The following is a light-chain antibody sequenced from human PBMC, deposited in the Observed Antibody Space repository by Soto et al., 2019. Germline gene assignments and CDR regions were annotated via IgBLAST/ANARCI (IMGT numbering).Light chain of an antibody. CDR2: EVS. CDR3: SSYTSSSTPNV. J-gene: IGLJ1*01. CDR1: SSDVGGYNY. V-gene: IGLV2-14*01. Sequence: QPALTRPASVSGSPGQSITISCTGTSSDVGGYNYVSWYQQHPGKAPKLMIYEVSNRPSGVSNRFSGSKSGNTASLTISGLQAEDEADYYCSSYTSSSTPNVFGTGTKVTVL.